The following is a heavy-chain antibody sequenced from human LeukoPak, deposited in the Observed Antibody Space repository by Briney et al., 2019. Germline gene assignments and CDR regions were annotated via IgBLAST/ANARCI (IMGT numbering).Heavy chain of an antibody. Sequence: PGGSLTLSCAASGFTFSSYWMSWVRQAPGKGLEWVANIKQDGSEKYYVDSVKGRFTISRDNAKNSLYLQMNSLRAEDTAVYYCARVKRKYQLLKAFHDIPSHYFDYWGQGTLVTVSS. CDR1: GFTFSSYW. V-gene: IGHV3-7*03. D-gene: IGHD2-2*01. CDR2: IKQDGSEK. J-gene: IGHJ4*02. CDR3: ARVKRKYQLLKAFHDIPSHYFDY.